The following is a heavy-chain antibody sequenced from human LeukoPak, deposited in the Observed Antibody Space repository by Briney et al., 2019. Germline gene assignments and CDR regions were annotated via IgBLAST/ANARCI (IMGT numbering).Heavy chain of an antibody. Sequence: ASVTVSFTVSGYTLTELSMHWVRQAPGKGLEWMGGFDPEDGETIYAQKFQGRVTMTEDTSTDTAYMELSSLRSEDTAVCYCATVRYTYYYYGMDVWGQGTTVTVSS. CDR3: ATVRYTYYYYGMDV. J-gene: IGHJ6*02. CDR1: GYTLTELS. D-gene: IGHD3-9*01. CDR2: FDPEDGET. V-gene: IGHV1-24*01.